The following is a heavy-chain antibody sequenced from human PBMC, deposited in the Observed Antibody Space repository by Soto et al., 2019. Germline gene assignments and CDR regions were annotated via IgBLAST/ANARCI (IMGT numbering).Heavy chain of an antibody. V-gene: IGHV5-51*01. CDR1: GYSFTSYW. Sequence: PGESLKISCNGSGYSFTSYWICWVRQMPWKGLEWMGIIYPGDSDTRYSPSFQGQVTISADKSISTAYLQWSSLKASDTAMYYCARQRYYDSSGYFSFYYYYGMDVWGQGTTVTVSS. CDR3: ARQRYYDSSGYFSFYYYYGMDV. D-gene: IGHD3-22*01. CDR2: IYPGDSDT. J-gene: IGHJ6*02.